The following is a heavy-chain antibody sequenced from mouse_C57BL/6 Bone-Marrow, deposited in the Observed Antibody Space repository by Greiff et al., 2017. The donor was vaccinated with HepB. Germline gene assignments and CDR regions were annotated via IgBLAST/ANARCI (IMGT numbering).Heavy chain of an antibody. Sequence: EVQRVESGGGLVKPGGSLKLSCAASGFTFSSYTMSWVRQTPEKRLEWVATISGGGGNTYYPDSVKGRFTISRDNAKNTLYLQMSSLRSEDTALYYCAKRWSSGYLFGYWGQGATLTVSS. CDR1: GFTFSSYT. J-gene: IGHJ2*01. CDR3: AKRWSSGYLFGY. CDR2: ISGGGGNT. D-gene: IGHD3-2*02. V-gene: IGHV5-9*01.